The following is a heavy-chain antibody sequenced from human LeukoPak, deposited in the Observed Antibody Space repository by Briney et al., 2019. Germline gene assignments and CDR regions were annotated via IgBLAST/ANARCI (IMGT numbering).Heavy chain of an antibody. J-gene: IGHJ4*02. CDR3: ARDIGFWSGPHFDY. CDR1: GGSISSGGYY. D-gene: IGHD3-3*01. Sequence: SQTLSLTCTVSGGSISSGGYYRSWIRQHPGKGLEWIGYIYYSGSTYYNPSLKSRVTISVDTSKNQFSLKLSSVTAADTAVYYCARDIGFWSGPHFDYWGQGTLVTVSS. CDR2: IYYSGST. V-gene: IGHV4-31*03.